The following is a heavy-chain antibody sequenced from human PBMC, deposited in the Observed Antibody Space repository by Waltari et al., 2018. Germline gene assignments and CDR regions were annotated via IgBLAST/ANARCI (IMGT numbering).Heavy chain of an antibody. CDR2: INPNSGGT. CDR3: ARAPRGSGRINWFDP. D-gene: IGHD2-15*01. J-gene: IGHJ5*02. V-gene: IGHV1-2*02. Sequence: QVQLVQSGAEVKKPGASVKVSCKASGYTFTGYYMHWVRQAPGQGLEWMGWINPNSGGTNYAQKFQGRVTMTRDTSISTAYMELSRLRSDDTAVYYCARAPRGSGRINWFDPWGQGTLVTVSS. CDR1: GYTFTGYY.